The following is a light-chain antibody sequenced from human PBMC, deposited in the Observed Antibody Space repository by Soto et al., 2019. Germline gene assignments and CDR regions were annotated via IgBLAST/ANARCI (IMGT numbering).Light chain of an antibody. V-gene: IGLV2-23*02. J-gene: IGLJ1*01. CDR1: SSDVGSYNL. CDR3: CSYAGSSTYV. CDR2: EVS. Sequence: QSVLTQPASVSGSPGQSITISCTGTSSDVGSYNLVSWYQQHPGKAPKAMIYEVSKRPSGVPNRFSGSKSGNTASLTISGLQAEDEADYYCCSYAGSSTYVFGTGTKLTVL.